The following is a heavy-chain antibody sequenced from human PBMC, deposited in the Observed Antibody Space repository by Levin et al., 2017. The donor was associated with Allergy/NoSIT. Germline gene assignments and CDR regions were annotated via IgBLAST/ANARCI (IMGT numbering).Heavy chain of an antibody. V-gene: IGHV3-11*05. Sequence: GGSLRLSCAASGFTFSDYYMSWIRQAPGKGLEWLSYISSSSSYTNYADSVKGRFTISRDNAKNSLYLQMNSLRAEDTAVYYCARAPRSTMLRGVPPPDYWGQGTLVTVSS. J-gene: IGHJ4*02. D-gene: IGHD3-10*01. CDR2: ISSSSSYT. CDR1: GFTFSDYY. CDR3: ARAPRSTMLRGVPPPDY.